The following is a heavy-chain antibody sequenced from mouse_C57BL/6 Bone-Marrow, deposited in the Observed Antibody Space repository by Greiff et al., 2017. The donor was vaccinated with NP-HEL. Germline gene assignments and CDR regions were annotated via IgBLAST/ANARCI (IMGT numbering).Heavy chain of an antibody. CDR2: IYPGGGYT. D-gene: IGHD3-2*02. CDR3: ARGRLISGYFDV. CDR1: GYTFTNYW. V-gene: IGHV1-63*01. J-gene: IGHJ1*03. Sequence: VMLVESGAELVRPGTSVKMSCKASGYTFTNYWIGWAKQRPGHGLEWIGDIYPGGGYTNYNEKFKGKATLTADKSSSTAYMQFSSLTSEDSAIYDCARGRLISGYFDVWGTGTTVTVSS.